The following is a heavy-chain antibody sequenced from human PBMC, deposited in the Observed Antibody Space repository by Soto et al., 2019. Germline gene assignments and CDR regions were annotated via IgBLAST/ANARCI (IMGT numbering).Heavy chain of an antibody. CDR3: AKADYYDSSGYPVDY. Sequence: GGSLRLSCAASGFTFSSYGMHWFRQAPGKGLEWVAVISYDGSNKYYADSVKGRFTISRDNSKNTLYLQMNSLRAEDTAVYYCAKADYYDSSGYPVDYWGQGTLVTVSS. V-gene: IGHV3-30*18. CDR1: GFTFSSYG. J-gene: IGHJ4*02. D-gene: IGHD3-22*01. CDR2: ISYDGSNK.